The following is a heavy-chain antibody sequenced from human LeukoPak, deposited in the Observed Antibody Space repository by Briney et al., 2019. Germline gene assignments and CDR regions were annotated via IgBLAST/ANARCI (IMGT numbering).Heavy chain of an antibody. CDR1: GDSITSTNY. CDR2: VNLQGST. J-gene: IGHJ4*02. V-gene: IGHV4-4*02. D-gene: IGHD1-26*01. CDR3: ARMYSGTSYYFDF. Sequence: PSETLSLTCGVSGDSITSTNYWTWVRQPPGKGLEWIGEVNLQGSTNYNPSLMGRVAISVDMSENHISLQLTSVTAADTAVYYCARMYSGTSYYFDFWGQGTLVTVSS.